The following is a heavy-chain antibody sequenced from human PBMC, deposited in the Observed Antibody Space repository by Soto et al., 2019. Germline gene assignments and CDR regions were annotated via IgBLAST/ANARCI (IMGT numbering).Heavy chain of an antibody. D-gene: IGHD6-19*01. CDR3: ARQVGIAVAGGDDYCYGMDV. CDR2: IYYSGST. J-gene: IGHJ6*02. V-gene: IGHV4-39*01. Sequence: SETLSLTCTVSGGSISSSSYYWGWIRQPPGKGLEWIGSIYYSGSTYYNPSLKSRVTISVDTSKNQFSLKLSSVTAADTAVYYCARQVGIAVAGGDDYCYGMDVWGQGTTVTVSS. CDR1: GGSISSSSYY.